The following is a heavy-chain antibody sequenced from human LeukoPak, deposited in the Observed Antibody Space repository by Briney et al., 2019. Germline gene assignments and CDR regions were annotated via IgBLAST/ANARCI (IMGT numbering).Heavy chain of an antibody. Sequence: PSETLSLTCTVSGASISGYYWSWVRQPPGKRLEFIGYIYNSLNDYNPSLKSRVIISSDPSKNQFSLRLSSMSAADTAVYYCAILPTVRGKGTLVTVSS. CDR1: GASISGYY. J-gene: IGHJ4*02. V-gene: IGHV4-59*01. D-gene: IGHD1-14*01. CDR3: AILPTV. CDR2: IYNSLN.